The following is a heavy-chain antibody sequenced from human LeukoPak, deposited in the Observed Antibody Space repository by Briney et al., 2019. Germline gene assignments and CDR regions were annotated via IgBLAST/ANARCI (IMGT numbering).Heavy chain of an antibody. J-gene: IGHJ4*02. V-gene: IGHV4-30-4*01. CDR2: IYYSGST. CDR1: GGSISSGDYY. Sequence: PSETLSLTCTVSGGSISSGDYYWSWIRQPPGKGLEWIGYIYYSGSTYYNPSLKSRVTIPVDTSKNQFSLKLSSVTAADTAVYYCARTRLFRKNYYDSSGEDYWGQGTLVTVSS. D-gene: IGHD3-22*01. CDR3: ARTRLFRKNYYDSSGEDY.